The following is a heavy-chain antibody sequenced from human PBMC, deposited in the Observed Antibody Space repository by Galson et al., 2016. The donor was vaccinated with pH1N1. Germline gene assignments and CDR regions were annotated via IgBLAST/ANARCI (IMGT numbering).Heavy chain of an antibody. V-gene: IGHV5-10-1*01. CDR3: ATGPSPDY. CDR1: AYSFTSYW. Sequence: QSGAEVKEPGESLTISCKGSAYSFTSYWISWVRQMPGKGLEWMGRINPRDSYTDYSPSFQGHVTIPTDESISTAYLKWSTLKASDTAIYYCATGPSPDYWGQGTLVIVSS. CDR2: INPRDSYT. J-gene: IGHJ4*02.